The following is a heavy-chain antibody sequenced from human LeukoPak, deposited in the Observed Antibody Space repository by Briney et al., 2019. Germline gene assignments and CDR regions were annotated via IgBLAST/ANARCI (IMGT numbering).Heavy chain of an antibody. D-gene: IGHD1-7*01. V-gene: IGHV4-59*12. J-gene: IGHJ4*02. CDR3: ARAPLNWNYVRYFDY. CDR1: GGSISSYY. CDR2: IYYSGST. Sequence: TSETLSLTCTVSGGSISSYYWSWIRQPPGKGLEWIGYIYYSGSTNYNPSLKSRVTISVDTSKNQFSLKLSSVTAADTAVYYCARAPLNWNYVRYFDYWGQGTLVTVSS.